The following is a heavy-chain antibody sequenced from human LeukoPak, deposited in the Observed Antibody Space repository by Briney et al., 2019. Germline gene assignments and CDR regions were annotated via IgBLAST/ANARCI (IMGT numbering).Heavy chain of an antibody. CDR3: AREVPIQLERQYYFDY. CDR1: GFTFSSYG. J-gene: IGHJ4*02. V-gene: IGHV3-30*03. Sequence: GRSLRLSCAASGFTFSSYGMHWVRQAPGKGLEWVAVISYDGSNKYYADSVKGRFTISRDNAKNSLYLQMNSLRAEDTAVYYCAREVPIQLERQYYFDYWGQGTLVTVSS. CDR2: ISYDGSNK. D-gene: IGHD1-1*01.